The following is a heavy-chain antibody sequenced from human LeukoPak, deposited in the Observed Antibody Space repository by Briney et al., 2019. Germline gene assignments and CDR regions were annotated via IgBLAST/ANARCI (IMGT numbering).Heavy chain of an antibody. J-gene: IGHJ4*02. Sequence: GGSLRLSSAASGFTFSSYSMNWVRQAPGKGLEWVSSISSSSSYIYYADSVKGRFTISRDNAKNSLYLQMNSLRAEDTAVYYCARDGEGAHFDYWGQGTLVTVSS. CDR2: ISSSSSYI. CDR3: ARDGEGAHFDY. CDR1: GFTFSSYS. D-gene: IGHD3-10*01. V-gene: IGHV3-21*01.